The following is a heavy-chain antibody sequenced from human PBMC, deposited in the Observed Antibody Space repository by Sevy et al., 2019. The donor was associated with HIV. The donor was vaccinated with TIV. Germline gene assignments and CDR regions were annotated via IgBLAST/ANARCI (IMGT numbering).Heavy chain of an antibody. Sequence: GGSLRLSCAASGFTFNNFAMSWVRQAPGKGPVWVSRINSDGSSTSYADSVKGRFTISRDNARNTLYLEMNSLRSEDTAVYYCARGQGYWGQGTLVTVSS. CDR2: INSDGSST. J-gene: IGHJ4*02. CDR3: ARGQGY. V-gene: IGHV3-74*01. CDR1: GFTFNNFA.